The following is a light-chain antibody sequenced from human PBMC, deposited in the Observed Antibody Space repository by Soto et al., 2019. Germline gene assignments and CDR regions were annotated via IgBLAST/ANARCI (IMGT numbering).Light chain of an antibody. CDR1: RSDVGSYTL. Sequence: QSVLTQPASVSGSPGQSIIISCTGTRSDVGSYTLVSWYQQHPGRAPKLLIYEDNKRPSGVSNRFSGSKSGSTASLTISGLQADDEADYYCCSYAGSSTSWVFGGGTKVTV. CDR3: CSYAGSSTSWV. J-gene: IGLJ3*02. V-gene: IGLV2-23*01. CDR2: EDN.